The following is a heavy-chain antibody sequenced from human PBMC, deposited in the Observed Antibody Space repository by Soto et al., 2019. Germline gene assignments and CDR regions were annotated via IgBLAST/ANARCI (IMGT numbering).Heavy chain of an antibody. Sequence: SETLSLTCAVSGASIISSDWWNWVRQPPGKGLEWIGEISHSGTTIYNPSLKGRVTISVDVSKNHFSLNLTSVTAADTAVYYCARAHDYGGRNDAFDIWGQGTMVTVSS. CDR2: ISHSGTT. J-gene: IGHJ3*02. CDR1: GASIISSDW. CDR3: ARAHDYGGRNDAFDI. D-gene: IGHD4-17*01. V-gene: IGHV4-4*02.